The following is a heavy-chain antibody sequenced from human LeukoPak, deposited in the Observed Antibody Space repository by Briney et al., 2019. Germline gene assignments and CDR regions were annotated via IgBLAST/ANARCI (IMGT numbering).Heavy chain of an antibody. CDR3: AKDLNWSMDY. Sequence: GGSLRLSCAASGFTFSSYGMHWVRQVPGKGLEWVAVISYDGSNKYYADSVKGRFTISRDNSKNTLYLQMNSLRAEDTAVYYCAKDLNWSMDYWGQGTLVTVSS. D-gene: IGHD1-20*01. CDR1: GFTFSSYG. CDR2: ISYDGSNK. V-gene: IGHV3-30*18. J-gene: IGHJ4*02.